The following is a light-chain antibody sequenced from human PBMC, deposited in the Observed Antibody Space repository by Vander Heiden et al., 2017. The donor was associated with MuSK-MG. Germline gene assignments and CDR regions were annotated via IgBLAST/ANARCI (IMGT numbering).Light chain of an antibody. CDR2: GAS. CDR1: QSVSSTF. J-gene: IGKJ1*01. V-gene: IGKV3-20*01. CDR3: QQHGSSPGT. Sequence: ESVLTLSPGTLSVSPGESATLSCRASQSVSSTFLVWYQQKPGQAPRLLIYGASSRATGTPDRFSGSGSGTDFTLTISRLEPEDFVVYYCQQHGSSPGTFGQGTKVEIK.